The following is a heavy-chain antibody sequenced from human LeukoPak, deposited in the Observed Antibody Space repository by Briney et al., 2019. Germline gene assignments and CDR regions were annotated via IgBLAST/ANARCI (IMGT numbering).Heavy chain of an antibody. CDR2: INHRGST. CDR1: GGSFSVYY. CDR3: ARHPAVGRYYDSSGSIDY. J-gene: IGHJ4*02. V-gene: IGHV4-34*01. Sequence: KPSETLSLTCAVYGGSFSVYYWTWIRQPPGKGLEWIGEINHRGSTNHNPSLKSRVTISVDKSKNQFSLKLSSVTAADTAVYYCARHPAVGRYYDSSGSIDYWGQGTLVTVSS. D-gene: IGHD3-22*01.